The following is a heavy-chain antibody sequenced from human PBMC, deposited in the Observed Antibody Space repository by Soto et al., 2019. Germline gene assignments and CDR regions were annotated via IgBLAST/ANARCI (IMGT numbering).Heavy chain of an antibody. CDR1: GGSPSTSTHY. D-gene: IGHD3-22*01. CDR3: ARHSEYYYDSLDAFDI. J-gene: IGHJ3*02. V-gene: IGHV4-39*01. Sequence: PQTRCHPYTVSGGSPSTSTHYLGWILQPPGKGLDWIGSIYYSGSTYYNPSLKSRVTISVDTSKNQFSLKLSSVTAADTAVYYCARHSEYYYDSLDAFDIWGQGTMVT. CDR2: IYYSGST.